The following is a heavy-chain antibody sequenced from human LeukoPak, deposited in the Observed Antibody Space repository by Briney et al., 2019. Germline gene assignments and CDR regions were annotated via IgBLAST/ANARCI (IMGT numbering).Heavy chain of an antibody. V-gene: IGHV4-4*07. CDR3: ARVVFYDSSGYRYYYYMDV. CDR2: IYTSGST. D-gene: IGHD3-22*01. Sequence: SETLSLTCTVSGGSINSYYWSWIRQPAGKGLERIGRIYTSGSTNYNPSLKSRVTISVDTSKSQFSLKLSSVTAADTAVYYCARVVFYDSSGYRYYYYMDVWGKGTTVTVSS. J-gene: IGHJ6*03. CDR1: GGSINSYY.